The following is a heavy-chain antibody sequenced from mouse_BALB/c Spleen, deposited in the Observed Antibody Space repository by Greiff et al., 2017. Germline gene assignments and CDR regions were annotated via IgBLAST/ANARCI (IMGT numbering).Heavy chain of an antibody. J-gene: IGHJ4*01. Sequence: EVMLVESGGGLVQPGGSRKLSCAASGFTFSDYGMAWVRQAPGKGPEWVAFISNLAYSIYYADTVTGRFTISRENAKNTLYLEMSSLRSEDTAMYYCARDRYPYAMDYWGQGTSVTVSS. CDR3: ARDRYPYAMDY. D-gene: IGHD2-14*01. CDR1: GFTFSDYG. V-gene: IGHV5-15*02. CDR2: ISNLAYSI.